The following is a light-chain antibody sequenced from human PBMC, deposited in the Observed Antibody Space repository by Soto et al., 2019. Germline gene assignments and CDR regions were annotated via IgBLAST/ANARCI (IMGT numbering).Light chain of an antibody. CDR3: MQALQTPPA. CDR2: LGS. Sequence: DIVMTQSPLSLPVTPGEPASISCRSSQSLLHSNGYNYLDWYLQKPGQSPQLLIYLGSNRASGVPHRFSGSGSGTEFTLKISRVEAEDVGVYYCMQALQTPPAFGGGTKVEIK. CDR1: QSLLHSNGYNY. V-gene: IGKV2-28*01. J-gene: IGKJ4*01.